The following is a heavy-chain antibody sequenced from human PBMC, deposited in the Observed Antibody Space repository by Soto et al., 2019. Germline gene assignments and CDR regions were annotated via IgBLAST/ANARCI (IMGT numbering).Heavy chain of an antibody. J-gene: IGHJ5*02. CDR1: GFSFSSYS. V-gene: IGHV3-23*01. CDR3: AKWDGYGDH. D-gene: IGHD5-18*01. CDR2: ISIGGDKT. Sequence: EVQLLESGGDLVQPGGSLRLSCAASGFSFSSYSFTWVRQAPGKGLEWVAGISIGGDKTWHADSVKGRFTISRDNSKNTVYLQMKSLRVDDTAVYYCAKWDGYGDHWDQGTLVTVSS.